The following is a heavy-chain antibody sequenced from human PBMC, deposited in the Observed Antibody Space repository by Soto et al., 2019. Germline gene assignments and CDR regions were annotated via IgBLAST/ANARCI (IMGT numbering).Heavy chain of an antibody. Sequence: ASVKVSCKASGGTFSSYAISWVRQAPGQGLEWMGGIIPILGIANYAQKFQGRVTITTDKSTSTAYMELSSLRSEDTAVYYCANSREVGAAGYCYGMDVWGQGTTVTVSS. J-gene: IGHJ6*02. CDR2: IIPILGIA. V-gene: IGHV1-69*10. D-gene: IGHD2-15*01. CDR1: GGTFSSYA. CDR3: ANSREVGAAGYCYGMDV.